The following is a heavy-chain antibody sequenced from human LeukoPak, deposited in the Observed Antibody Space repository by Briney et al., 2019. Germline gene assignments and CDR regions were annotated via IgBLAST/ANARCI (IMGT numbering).Heavy chain of an antibody. CDR1: GFTFSSYS. D-gene: IGHD1-26*01. CDR3: ARDSGGIHSGSYSGIDY. Sequence: GGSLRLSCAASGFTFSSYSMNWVRQAPGKGLEWVSSISSSSSYIYYADSVKGRFTISRDNAKTSLYLQMNSLRAEDTAVYYCARDSGGIHSGSYSGIDYWGQGTLVTVSS. V-gene: IGHV3-21*01. J-gene: IGHJ4*02. CDR2: ISSSSSYI.